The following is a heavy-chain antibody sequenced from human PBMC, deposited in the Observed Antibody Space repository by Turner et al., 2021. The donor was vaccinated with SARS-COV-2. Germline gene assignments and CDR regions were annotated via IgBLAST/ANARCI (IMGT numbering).Heavy chain of an antibody. Sequence: QLQLQESGPGLVKPSETLSLTCTVSGGSLSSRSYFWGWIRQPPGKGLEWIGSIYYSGSTNHNPYLKSRVTISVDTSKNQFSLKLSSVTAADTAVYYCARNSPKWYYYDSSGYYDYWGQGTLVTVSS. CDR2: IYYSGST. CDR3: ARNSPKWYYYDSSGYYDY. V-gene: IGHV4-39*01. D-gene: IGHD3-22*01. CDR1: GGSLSSRSYF. J-gene: IGHJ4*02.